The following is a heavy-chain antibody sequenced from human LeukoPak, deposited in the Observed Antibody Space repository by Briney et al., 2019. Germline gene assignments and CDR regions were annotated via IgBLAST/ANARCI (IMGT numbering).Heavy chain of an antibody. CDR1: GGSFSGYY. CDR3: ARGRASHFDY. J-gene: IGHJ4*02. CDR2: INHSGST. V-gene: IGHV4-34*01. Sequence: SETLSLTCAVYGGSFSGYYWSWIRQPPGKGLEWIGEINHSGSTNYNPSLKSRVTISVDTSKNQFSLKLSSVTAADTAVYYCARGRASHFDYWGQGTLVTVSS. D-gene: IGHD2-2*01.